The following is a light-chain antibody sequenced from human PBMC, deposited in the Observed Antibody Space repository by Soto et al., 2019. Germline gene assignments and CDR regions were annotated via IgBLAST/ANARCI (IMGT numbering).Light chain of an antibody. CDR2: AAS. V-gene: IGKV1-39*01. CDR3: QQSYRVPHT. J-gene: IGKJ2*01. Sequence: DIQMTQSPSSLSASVGDRVTITCRASQNIFSYLSWYQHKPGKAPKLLIYAASSLQSGVPSRFSGSGSGTDFALAISSLQPEDFSTFYWQQSYRVPHTCGQGTKVEI. CDR1: QNIFSY.